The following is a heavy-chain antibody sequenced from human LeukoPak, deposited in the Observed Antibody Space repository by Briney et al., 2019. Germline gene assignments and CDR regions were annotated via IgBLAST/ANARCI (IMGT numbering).Heavy chain of an antibody. J-gene: IGHJ4*02. V-gene: IGHV1-3*01. CDR3: ARGLWSAHRREYYFDS. D-gene: IGHD3-3*01. CDR1: GYTFTNYA. Sequence: ASVKVSCKASGYTFTNYAVNWLRQAPGQRLEWMGWINAGNGDTKFSQNYQARVTITRDASASTAYTELSSLTSEDTAVYFCARGLWSAHRREYYFDSWGQGTLVTVSS. CDR2: INAGNGDT.